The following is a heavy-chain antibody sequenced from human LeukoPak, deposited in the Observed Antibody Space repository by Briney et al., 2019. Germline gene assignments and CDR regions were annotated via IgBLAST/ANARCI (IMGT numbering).Heavy chain of an antibody. J-gene: IGHJ4*02. D-gene: IGHD3-22*01. CDR3: ARAPRNHYYDSSGYFGGFDY. CDR1: GYTFTSYG. CDR2: IIPIFGTA. V-gene: IGHV1-69*05. Sequence: GASVKVSCKASGYTFTSYGVSWVRQAPGQGLEWMGGIIPIFGTANYAQKFQGRVTITTDESTSTAYMELSSLRSEDTAVYYCARAPRNHYYDSSGYFGGFDYWGQGTLVTVSS.